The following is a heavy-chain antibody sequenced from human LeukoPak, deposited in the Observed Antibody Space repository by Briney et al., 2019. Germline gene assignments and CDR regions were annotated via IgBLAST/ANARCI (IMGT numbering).Heavy chain of an antibody. CDR3: ARGGPTGALDD. CDR1: GLTFSRSN. CDR2: ISSSGSTI. J-gene: IGHJ4*02. Sequence: GGSLRLSCAASGLTFSRSNMNWVRQSPGKGLEWISHISSSGSTIYYADSVKGRFTISRDNAKNSLYLQMNSLRAEDTALYYCARGGPTGALDDWGQGTLLTVSS. V-gene: IGHV3-48*04. D-gene: IGHD7-27*01.